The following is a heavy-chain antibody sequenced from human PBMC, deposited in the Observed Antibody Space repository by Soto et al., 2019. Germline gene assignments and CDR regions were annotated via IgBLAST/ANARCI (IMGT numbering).Heavy chain of an antibody. J-gene: IGHJ4*02. CDR2: ISYDGSNK. Sequence: QVQLVESGGGVVQPGRSLRLSCAASGFTFSSYAMHWVRQAPGEGLEWVAVISYDGSNKYYADSVKGRFTISRDNSKNTLYLQMNSLRAEDTAVYYCARGLRQWLVRGVLGDWGQGTLVTVSS. CDR1: GFTFSSYA. V-gene: IGHV3-30-3*01. D-gene: IGHD6-19*01. CDR3: ARGLRQWLVRGVLGD.